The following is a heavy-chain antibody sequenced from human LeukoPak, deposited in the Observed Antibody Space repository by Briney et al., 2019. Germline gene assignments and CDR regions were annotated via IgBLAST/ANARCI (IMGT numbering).Heavy chain of an antibody. CDR3: ARLHSSWFDP. CDR2: IYYSGST. Sequence: PSETLSLTCTVSGGSISSSSYYWGWIRQPPGKGLEWIGSIYYSGSTYYNPSLKSRVTISVDTSKNQFSLKLSSVTAADTAVYYCARLHSSWFDPWGQGTLVTVSS. CDR1: GGSISSSSYY. D-gene: IGHD6-13*01. V-gene: IGHV4-39*07. J-gene: IGHJ5*02.